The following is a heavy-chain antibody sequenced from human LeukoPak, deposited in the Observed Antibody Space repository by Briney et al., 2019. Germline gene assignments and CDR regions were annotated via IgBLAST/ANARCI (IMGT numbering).Heavy chain of an antibody. D-gene: IGHD2-21*02. V-gene: IGHV4-59*01. CDR2: IYYSGST. Sequence: PSETLSLTCTVSGGSINSYYWSWIRQPAGKGLEWIGYIYYSGSTNYNPSLKSRVTISVDTSKNQFSLKLSSVTAADTAVYYCARIVAGVGGYFFDYWGQGTLVTVSS. J-gene: IGHJ4*02. CDR1: GGSINSYY. CDR3: ARIVAGVGGYFFDY.